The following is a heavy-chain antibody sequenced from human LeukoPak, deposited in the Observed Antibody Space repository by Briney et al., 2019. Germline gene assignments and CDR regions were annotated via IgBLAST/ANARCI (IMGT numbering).Heavy chain of an antibody. Sequence: SETLSLTCTVSGGSISSHYWSWIRQSPGRGLELIAFTFYTGRTNSNPSLKSRVTMSADPSTQQVSRRLIYVTAADTAIYYCARHRDSLGFHNWFDPWGQGTLVSVSS. CDR1: GGSISSHY. V-gene: IGHV4-59*08. CDR3: ARHRDSLGFHNWFDP. CDR2: TFYTGRT. J-gene: IGHJ5*02. D-gene: IGHD3-22*01.